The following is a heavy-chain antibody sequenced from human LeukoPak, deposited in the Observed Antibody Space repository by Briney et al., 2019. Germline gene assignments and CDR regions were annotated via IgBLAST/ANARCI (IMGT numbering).Heavy chain of an antibody. D-gene: IGHD5-24*01. J-gene: IGHJ4*02. Sequence: SETLSLTCTVSGGSISSSSYYWSWIRQPPGKGLEWIGSIYYSGSTYYNPSLNSRVTISVDTSKNQFSLKLSSVTAADTAVYYCAGVRWLQLPNYFDYWGQGTLVTVSS. CDR2: IYYSGST. CDR3: AGVRWLQLPNYFDY. V-gene: IGHV4-39*01. CDR1: GGSISSSSYY.